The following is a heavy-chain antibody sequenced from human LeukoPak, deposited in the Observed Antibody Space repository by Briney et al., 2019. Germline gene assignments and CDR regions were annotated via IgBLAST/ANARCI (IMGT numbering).Heavy chain of an antibody. CDR3: VREGGSDWYSGWFDP. J-gene: IGHJ5*02. V-gene: IGHV3-7*01. Sequence: GGSLRLSCAASGFTFSSYWMSWVRQVPGKGLEWVANIKRDGSEKKYVDSVKGRFTISRDNAENSLYLQMNSLRVEDTAVYYCVREGGSDWYSGWFDPWGQGTLVTVSS. D-gene: IGHD6-19*01. CDR1: GFTFSSYW. CDR2: IKRDGSEK.